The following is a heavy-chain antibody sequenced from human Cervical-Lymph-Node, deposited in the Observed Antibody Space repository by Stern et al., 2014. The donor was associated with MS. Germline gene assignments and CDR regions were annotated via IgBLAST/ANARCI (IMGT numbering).Heavy chain of an antibody. CDR2: ISYDGSKK. Sequence: DQLVESGGGVVQPGRSLRLSCAASGFTFSTYGMHWVRQAPGKGLEWVAVISYDGSKKYSVDSVKSRFTVSRDNSKNTLYLHLNSLRSEDTAVYYCAKDSFTYGDFDVPFDFWGQGTLVTVSS. CDR1: GFTFSTYG. D-gene: IGHD4-17*01. CDR3: AKDSFTYGDFDVPFDF. V-gene: IGHV3-30*18. J-gene: IGHJ4*02.